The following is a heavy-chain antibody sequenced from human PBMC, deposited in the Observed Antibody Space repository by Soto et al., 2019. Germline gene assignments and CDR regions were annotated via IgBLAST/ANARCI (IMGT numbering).Heavy chain of an antibody. J-gene: IGHJ4*02. Sequence: SETLSLTCTVSGGSISSSGYYWGWIRQPPGKGLEWIGSIYSSGSTYYNPSLKSRVTISVDTSRNQFSLKLSSVTAADTAVYYCARHPIYYDTSGYYLGYFGYWGQGTLVTVSS. CDR3: ARHPIYYDTSGYYLGYFGY. V-gene: IGHV4-39*01. CDR1: GGSISSSGYY. D-gene: IGHD3-22*01. CDR2: IYSSGST.